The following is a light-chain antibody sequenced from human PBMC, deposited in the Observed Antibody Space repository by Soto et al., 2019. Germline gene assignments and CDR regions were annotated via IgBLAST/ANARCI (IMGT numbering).Light chain of an antibody. Sequence: QPVLTQPASLSGSPGQSITISCTGTGRDLGDYYYVSWYQQRPGKAPRLLIYEVTNRPSGISDRFSGSKSDSTASLTISGLQAEDEADYYCSSYASGPTFLFGGGTKLTVL. CDR3: SSYASGPTFL. CDR2: EVT. J-gene: IGLJ3*02. V-gene: IGLV2-14*01. CDR1: GRDLGDYYY.